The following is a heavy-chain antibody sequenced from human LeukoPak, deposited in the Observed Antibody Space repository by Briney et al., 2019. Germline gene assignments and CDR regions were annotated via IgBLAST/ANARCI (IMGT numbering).Heavy chain of an antibody. CDR3: AKAPVAYYYDSSGYYLGFDY. V-gene: IGHV3-23*01. CDR2: ISGSGGST. D-gene: IGHD3-22*01. CDR1: GFTFSSYA. J-gene: IGHJ4*02. Sequence: GGSLRLSCAASGFTFSSYAMSWVRQAPGKGLEWVSTISGSGGSTYYADSVKGRFTISRDNSKNTLYLQMNSLRAEDTAVHYCAKAPVAYYYDSSGYYLGFDYWGQGTLVTVSS.